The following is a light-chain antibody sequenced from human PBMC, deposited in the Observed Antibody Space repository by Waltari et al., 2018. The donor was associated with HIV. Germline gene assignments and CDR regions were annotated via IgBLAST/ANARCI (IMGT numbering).Light chain of an antibody. J-gene: IGKJ5*01. CDR3: QQYKTYPIT. CDR2: AAP. V-gene: IGKV1-16*01. CDR1: QGITDY. Sequence: DIQMTQSPSSLAASVGDRVTITCRASQGITDYLAWVQHRPGKAPKSLIYAAPSSHSGVPWRFSGSGSGTEFTLTITNLEPEDFATYYCQQYKTYPITFGQGKRLEIK.